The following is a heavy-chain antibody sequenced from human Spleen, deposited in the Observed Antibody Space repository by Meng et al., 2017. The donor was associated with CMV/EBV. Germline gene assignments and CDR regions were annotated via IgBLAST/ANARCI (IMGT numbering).Heavy chain of an antibody. CDR2: LYIAGT. Sequence: LSCAASWFPVSDIYLTWVRQAPGTGLEWVSVLYIAGTYYTDSVRGRFSISRDNSKNTVYLQMNSLRAEDTAVYFCVREVVPGYYLDHWGRGTLVTVSS. J-gene: IGHJ4*02. CDR1: WFPVSDIY. CDR3: VREVVPGYYLDH. D-gene: IGHD2-15*01. V-gene: IGHV3-53*01.